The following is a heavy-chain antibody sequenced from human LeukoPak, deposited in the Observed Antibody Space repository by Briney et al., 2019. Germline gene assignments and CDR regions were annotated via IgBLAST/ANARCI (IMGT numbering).Heavy chain of an antibody. Sequence: SETLSLTCTVSGGSTNNSSYYWAWIRQPPGKGLEWIGSVYSSGSTYYNPSLKIPVTLSADTSKNQLSLKLHSVTAADTAVYYCARHWTTTTHTDPLGLWGQGTLVTVSS. CDR2: VYSSGST. J-gene: IGHJ4*02. D-gene: IGHD1-1*01. CDR1: GGSTNNSSYY. CDR3: ARHWTTTTHTDPLGL. V-gene: IGHV4-39*01.